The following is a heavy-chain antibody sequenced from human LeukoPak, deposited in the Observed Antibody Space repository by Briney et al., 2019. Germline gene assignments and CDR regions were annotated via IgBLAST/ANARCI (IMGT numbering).Heavy chain of an antibody. D-gene: IGHD5-24*01. CDR1: GFTFSSYW. CDR3: AREGGYTHWYFDL. V-gene: IGHV3-74*01. Sequence: GGSLRLSCAASGFTFSSYWMHCVRQAPGKGLVWVSRINSDGSSTSYADSVKGRFTISRDNAKNTQYLQMNSLRAEDTAVYYCAREGGYTHWYFDLWGRGTLVTVSS. J-gene: IGHJ2*01. CDR2: INSDGSST.